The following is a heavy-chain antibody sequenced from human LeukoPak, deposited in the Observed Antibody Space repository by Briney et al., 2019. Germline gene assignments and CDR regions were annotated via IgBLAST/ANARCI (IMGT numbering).Heavy chain of an antibody. Sequence: GASVKVSCKASGYTFTGHYIHWVRQAPGQGLEWMGWINPKNAGTNYAQKFQGRVTMTRDTSISTAYMELSRLRSDDTAVYYCARDHTKQLATLDYWGQGTLVTVSS. CDR2: INPKNAGT. D-gene: IGHD6-6*01. CDR1: GYTFTGHY. V-gene: IGHV1-2*02. CDR3: ARDHTKQLATLDY. J-gene: IGHJ4*02.